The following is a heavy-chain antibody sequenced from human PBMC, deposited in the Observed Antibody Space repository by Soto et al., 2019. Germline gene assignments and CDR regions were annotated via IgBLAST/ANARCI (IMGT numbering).Heavy chain of an antibody. CDR1: GRSFSGYY. CDR3: ARDQFETYPDSNDIVVVPAADWFDP. CDR2: INHSGST. D-gene: IGHD2-2*01. Sequence: SETLSLTCAVYGRSFSGYYWSWIRQPPGKGLEWIGEINHSGSTNYNPSLKSRVTISVDTSKNQFSLKLSSVTAADTAVYYCARDQFETYPDSNDIVVVPAADWFDPWGQGTLVTVSS. J-gene: IGHJ5*02. V-gene: IGHV4-34*01.